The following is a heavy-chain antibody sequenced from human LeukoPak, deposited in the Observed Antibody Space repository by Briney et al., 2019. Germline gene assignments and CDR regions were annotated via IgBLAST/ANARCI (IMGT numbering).Heavy chain of an antibody. CDR1: GVSFSSDW. Sequence: VRSLRLSCAASGVSFSSDWMDLVRQCPGKGLWCVSRINSDGSSTSYADSVKGRFTISRDNAKNTMYVQMTSLRVEDTAVYYCSTGSGHAFDIWGRGTMVTVSS. J-gene: IGHJ3*02. D-gene: IGHD3-10*01. CDR2: INSDGSST. V-gene: IGHV3-74*01. CDR3: STGSGHAFDI.